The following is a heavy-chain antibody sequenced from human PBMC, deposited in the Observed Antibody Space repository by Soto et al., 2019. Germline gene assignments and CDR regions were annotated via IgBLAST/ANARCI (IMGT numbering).Heavy chain of an antibody. D-gene: IGHD2-2*01. CDR2: AHFSGIT. J-gene: IGHJ4*02. CDR1: GGSVSSGNHY. V-gene: IGHV4-61*01. CDR3: ARSLTLGQLPAQFSN. Sequence: QVQLQESGPGLVKPSETLSLTCTVSGGSVSSGNHYWSWIRQSPGKGLEWIGYAHFSGITTYNPSLKSRVTISVDTSRNQFSLRLSSVTAADTAVYYCARSLTLGQLPAQFSNWGQGTLVTVSS.